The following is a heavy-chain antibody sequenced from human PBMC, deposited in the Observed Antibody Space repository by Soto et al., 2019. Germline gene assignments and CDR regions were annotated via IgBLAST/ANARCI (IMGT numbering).Heavy chain of an antibody. CDR1: GYTFTSYD. J-gene: IGHJ6*02. CDR3: ARGLMIFGVVAAPGYGMDV. CDR2: MNPNSGNT. V-gene: IGHV1-8*01. D-gene: IGHD3-3*01. Sequence: ASVKVSCKASGYTFTSYDINWVRQATGQGLEWMGWMNPNSGNTGYAQKFQGRVTMTRNTSISTAYMELSSLRSEDTAVYYCARGLMIFGVVAAPGYGMDVWGQGTTVTVSS.